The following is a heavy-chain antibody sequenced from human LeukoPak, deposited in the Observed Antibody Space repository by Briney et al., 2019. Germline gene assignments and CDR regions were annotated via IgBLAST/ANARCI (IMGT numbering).Heavy chain of an antibody. CDR3: ATDHGFHYGAYFDY. D-gene: IGHD4-17*01. Sequence: GGSLRLSCAASGFTFNSYGMHWVRQAPGKGLEWVPVISYDGSNKYSADSVKGRFTISRDNSKNTLYLQMNSLRAEDTAVYYCATDHGFHYGAYFDYWGQGTLVTVSS. CDR1: GFTFNSYG. CDR2: ISYDGSNK. J-gene: IGHJ4*02. V-gene: IGHV3-30*03.